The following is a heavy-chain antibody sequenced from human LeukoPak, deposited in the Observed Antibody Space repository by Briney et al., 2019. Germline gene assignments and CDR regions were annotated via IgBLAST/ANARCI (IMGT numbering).Heavy chain of an antibody. CDR1: GGSISSYY. V-gene: IGHV4-59*08. CDR3: ASLNDDYYDSSGYSD. Sequence: SETLSLTCTVSGGSISSYYWSWIRQPPGKGLEWIGSIYHSGSTYYNPSLKSRVTISVDTSKNQFSLKLSSVTAADTAVYYCASLNDDYYDSSGYSDWGQGTLVTVSS. J-gene: IGHJ4*02. CDR2: IYHSGST. D-gene: IGHD3-22*01.